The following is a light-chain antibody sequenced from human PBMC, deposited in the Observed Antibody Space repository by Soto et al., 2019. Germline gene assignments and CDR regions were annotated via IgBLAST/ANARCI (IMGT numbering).Light chain of an antibody. V-gene: IGLV2-11*01. CDR3: CSYAGSYTVV. CDR2: DVS. J-gene: IGLJ2*01. CDR1: SSDVGGYNY. Sequence: QSALTQPRSVSGSPGQSVTISCTVTSSDVGGYNYVSWYQQHPGNAPKLMIYDVSKRRSEVPDRFAGSKSGNTASLTISGLQAEDEADYYGCSYAGSYTVVFGGGTKLTVL.